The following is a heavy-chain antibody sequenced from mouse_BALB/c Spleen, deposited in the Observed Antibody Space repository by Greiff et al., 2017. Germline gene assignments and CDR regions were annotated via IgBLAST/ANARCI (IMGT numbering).Heavy chain of an antibody. J-gene: IGHJ2*01. CDR2: INPSSGYT. D-gene: IGHD2-14*01. Sequence: QVQLKESAAELARPGASVKMSCKASGYTFTSYTMHWVKQRPGQGLEWIGYINPSSGYTEYNQKFKDKTTLTADKSSSTAYMQLSSLTSEDSAVYYCARWEVRYFDYWGPGTTLTVSS. CDR1: GYTFTSYT. CDR3: ARWEVRYFDY. V-gene: IGHV1-4*02.